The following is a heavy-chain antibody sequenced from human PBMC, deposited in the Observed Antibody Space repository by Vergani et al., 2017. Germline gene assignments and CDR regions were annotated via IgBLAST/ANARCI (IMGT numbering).Heavy chain of an antibody. V-gene: IGHV3-30*02. CDR2: IQKDGIDK. CDR1: GFPFSTYG. CDR3: VKDHPVFDV. Sequence: QVQLVASGGGVVQPGESLSLSCAASGFPFSTYGMHWVRPAPGKGLGWVAFIQKDGIDKFYADSVRGRFTISRDISKNTLYLKMNSLSAEDTALYPCVKDHPVFDVWGRGTLVTVS. J-gene: IGHJ4*02.